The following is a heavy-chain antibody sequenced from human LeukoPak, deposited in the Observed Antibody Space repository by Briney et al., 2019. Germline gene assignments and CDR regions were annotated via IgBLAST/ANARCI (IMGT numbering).Heavy chain of an antibody. CDR1: GGSISSSSYY. V-gene: IGHV4-39*07. D-gene: IGHD3-22*01. CDR3: ARVGGYGYYDSSGYPHFDY. Sequence: SETLSLTCTVSGGSISSSSYYWGWIRQPPGKGLEWIGSIYYSGSTYYNPSLKSRVTISVDTSKNQFSLKLSSVTAADTAVYYCARVGGYGYYDSSGYPHFDYWGQGTLVTVSS. J-gene: IGHJ4*02. CDR2: IYYSGST.